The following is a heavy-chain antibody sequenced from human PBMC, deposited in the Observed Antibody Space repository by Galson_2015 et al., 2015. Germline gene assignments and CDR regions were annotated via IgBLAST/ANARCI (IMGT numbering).Heavy chain of an antibody. V-gene: IGHV3-30-3*01. D-gene: IGHD3-16*01. CDR3: ARDGGVLLVPVAPQFSYPGMDV. Sequence: SLRLSCAASGFTFTNYSMHWVRQAPGKGLEWVAVISYDGSRKYYADSVKGRFTISRDNSKNTVYLQMNSLRAEDTAVYYCARDGGVLLVPVAPQFSYPGMDVWGQGTTVTVSS. CDR1: GFTFTNYS. J-gene: IGHJ6*02. CDR2: ISYDGSRK.